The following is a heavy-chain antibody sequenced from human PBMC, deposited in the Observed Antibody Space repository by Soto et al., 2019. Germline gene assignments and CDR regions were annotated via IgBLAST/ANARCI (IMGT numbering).Heavy chain of an antibody. Sequence: SSQTLCLTCTVSGGSISTYYWSWIRQPPGKGLEWIGYVYNRGNTKYNPSLKSRVTIWEDMSKHQVSLRLSSVTAADTAIYYFARARQLTDGNRF. J-gene: IGHJ5*01. CDR3: ARARQLTDGNRF. CDR2: VYNRGNT. V-gene: IGHV4-59*01. D-gene: IGHD1-1*01. CDR1: GGSISTYY.